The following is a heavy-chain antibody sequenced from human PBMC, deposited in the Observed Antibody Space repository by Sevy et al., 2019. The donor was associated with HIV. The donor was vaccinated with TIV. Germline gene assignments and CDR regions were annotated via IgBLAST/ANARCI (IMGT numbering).Heavy chain of an antibody. Sequence: GGSLRLSCAASGFTVSSNYMSWVRQAPGKGLEWVSVIYSGGSTYYADSVKGRFTISGDNYKNTLYLQMNSLRAEDTAVYYCARGGYYGSGTGAFDIWGQGTMVTVSS. CDR2: IYSGGST. V-gene: IGHV3-53*01. CDR3: ARGGYYGSGTGAFDI. J-gene: IGHJ3*02. D-gene: IGHD3-10*01. CDR1: GFTVSSNY.